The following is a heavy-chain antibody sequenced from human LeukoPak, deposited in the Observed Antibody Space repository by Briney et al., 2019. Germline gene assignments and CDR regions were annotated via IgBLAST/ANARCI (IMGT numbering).Heavy chain of an antibody. V-gene: IGHV3-21*01. J-gene: IGHJ6*02. CDR1: GFTFSSYS. Sequence: GGSLRLSCAASGFTFSSYSMNWVRQAPGKGLEWVSSISSSSSYIYYADSVKGRFTISRDNAKNSLYLQMNSLRAEDTAVYYCARDQHDSWSGYYYYYYGMDVWGQGTTVTVSS. CDR2: ISSSSSYI. CDR3: ARDQHDSWSGYYYYYYGMDV. D-gene: IGHD3-3*01.